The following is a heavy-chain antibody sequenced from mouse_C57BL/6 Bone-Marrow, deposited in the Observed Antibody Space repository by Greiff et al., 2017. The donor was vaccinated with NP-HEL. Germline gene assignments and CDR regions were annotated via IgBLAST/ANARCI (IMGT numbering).Heavy chain of an antibody. D-gene: IGHD1-1*01. CDR3: AREETTVVADWYFDV. CDR2: IHPNSGST. Sequence: QVQLQQPGAELVKPGASVKLSCKASGYTFTSYWMHWVKQRPGQGLEWIGMIHPNSGSTNYNEKFKSKATLTVDKSSSTAYMQLSSLTSEDSAVYYCAREETTVVADWYFDVWGTGTTVTVSS. CDR1: GYTFTSYW. J-gene: IGHJ1*03. V-gene: IGHV1-64*01.